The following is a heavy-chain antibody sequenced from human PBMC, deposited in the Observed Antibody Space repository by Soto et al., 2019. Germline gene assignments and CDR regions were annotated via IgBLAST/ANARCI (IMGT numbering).Heavy chain of an antibody. D-gene: IGHD2-15*01. CDR1: GYTFTSYA. V-gene: IGHV1-18*01. J-gene: IGHJ4*02. CDR2: ISADNGNT. Sequence: ASVKVSCKASGYTFTSYAMHWVRQAPGQGLEWMGWISADNGNTNYAQKLQGRVTMTTDTSTSTAYMELRSLRSDDTAVYYCARDHMDVVVVAATDYWGQGTLVTVSS. CDR3: ARDHMDVVVVAATDY.